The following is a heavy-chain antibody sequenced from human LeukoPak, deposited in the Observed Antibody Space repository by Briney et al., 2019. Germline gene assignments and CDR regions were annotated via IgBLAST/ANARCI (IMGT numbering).Heavy chain of an antibody. CDR3: ARGRYRGDYGPNFDY. Sequence: GGSLRLSCAASGFTFSSYSMNWVRQAPGKGLEWVSYISSSSTIYYADSVKGRFTISRDNAKNSLYLQMNSLRAEDTAVYYCARGRYRGDYGPNFDYWGQGTLVTVSS. J-gene: IGHJ4*02. D-gene: IGHD4-17*01. CDR1: GFTFSSYS. V-gene: IGHV3-48*04. CDR2: ISSSSTI.